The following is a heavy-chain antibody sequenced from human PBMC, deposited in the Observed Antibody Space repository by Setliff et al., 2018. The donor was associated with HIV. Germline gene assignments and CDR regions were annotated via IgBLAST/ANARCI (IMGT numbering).Heavy chain of an antibody. CDR2: INHSGSP. D-gene: IGHD2-15*01. CDR3: AREYCSAGSCYSGR. Sequence: SETLSLTCGVFGGSFSGSYWSWIRQSPGKGLEWIGEINHSGSPNYNPSLKSRVTISVDTSNNQFTLRLKSVTAADTAVYYCAREYCSAGSCYSGRWGQGMLVTVSS. CDR1: GGSFSGSY. V-gene: IGHV4-34*01. J-gene: IGHJ4*02.